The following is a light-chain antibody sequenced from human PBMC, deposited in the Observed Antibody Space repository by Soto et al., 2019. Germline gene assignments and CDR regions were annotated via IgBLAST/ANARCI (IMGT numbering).Light chain of an antibody. V-gene: IGLV2-14*01. CDR3: CSYTSSSWV. CDR1: SSDVGGYNH. J-gene: IGLJ3*02. Sequence: QSALTQPASVSGSPGQSITISCTGTSSDVGGYNHVSWYQQHPGKAPKLMIYEVSNRPSGVSNRFSGSKSGNTAYLTFSGLPAEDEADYYCCSYTSSSWVFGGGTKLTVL. CDR2: EVS.